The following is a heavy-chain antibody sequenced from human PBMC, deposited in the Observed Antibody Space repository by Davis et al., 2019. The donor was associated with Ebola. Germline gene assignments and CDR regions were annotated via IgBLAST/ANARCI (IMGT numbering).Heavy chain of an antibody. CDR3: ARDVRVVPAAIDY. V-gene: IGHV3-7*03. CDR1: GFTFSSYW. CDR2: IKQDGSEK. Sequence: GGSLRLSCAASGFTFSSYWMSWVRQAPGKGLEWVANIKQDGSEKYYVDSVKGRFTISRDNAKNSLYLQMNSLRAEDTAVYYCARDVRVVPAAIDYWGQGTLVTVSS. D-gene: IGHD2-2*01. J-gene: IGHJ4*02.